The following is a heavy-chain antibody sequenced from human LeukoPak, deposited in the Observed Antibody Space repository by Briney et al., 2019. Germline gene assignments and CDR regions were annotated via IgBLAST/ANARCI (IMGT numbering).Heavy chain of an antibody. J-gene: IGHJ4*02. CDR2: INHSGST. CDR3: PRARDSHTRHFDY. Sequence: SETLSLTCAVYGGSFSGYYWSWIRQPPGKGLEWIGEINHSGSTNYNPSLKNRVTISVDASKNQFSLKLSSVTAADQAVYYCPRARDSHTRHFDYWGQGTLVTVSS. CDR1: GGSFSGYY. D-gene: IGHD2-2*02. V-gene: IGHV4-34*01.